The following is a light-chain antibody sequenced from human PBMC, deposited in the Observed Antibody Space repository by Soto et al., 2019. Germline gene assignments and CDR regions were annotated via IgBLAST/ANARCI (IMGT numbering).Light chain of an antibody. CDR2: RNN. CDR1: SSNIGSNY. V-gene: IGLV1-47*01. CDR3: AAWEDSLSGPV. J-gene: IGLJ2*01. Sequence: QPVLTQPPSASGTPGQRVTISCSGSSSNIGSNYVYWYQQLPGTAPKLLIYRNNQRPSGVPDRFSGSKSGTSASLANRGLRYEDEADYYCAAWEDSLSGPVFGGGTKVTVL.